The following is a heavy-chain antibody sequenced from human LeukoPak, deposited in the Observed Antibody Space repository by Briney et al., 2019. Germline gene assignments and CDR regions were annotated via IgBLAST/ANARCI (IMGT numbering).Heavy chain of an antibody. V-gene: IGHV3-30*01. CDR1: GFTFSSYA. CDR2: ISYDGSNK. Sequence: GGSLRLSCAASGFTFSSYAMHWVRQAPGKGLEWVAVISYDGSNKYYADSVKGRFTISRDNSKNTLYLQMNSLRAEDTAVYYCARGRFRGFWSGYYDFDYWGQGTLVTVST. CDR3: ARGRFRGFWSGYYDFDY. J-gene: IGHJ4*02. D-gene: IGHD3-3*01.